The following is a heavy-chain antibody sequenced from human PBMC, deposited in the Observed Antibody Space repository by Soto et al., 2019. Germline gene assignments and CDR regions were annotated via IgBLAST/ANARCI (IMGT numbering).Heavy chain of an antibody. CDR3: ARGSSGVVATIFYFDY. D-gene: IGHD5-12*01. Sequence: QVQLQQWGAGLLKPSETLSLTCAVYGGSFSGYYWSWIRQPPGKGLEWIGEINHSGSTNYNPSLKSRVTISVDTSKNQFSLKLSSVTAAGTAVYYCARGSSGVVATIFYFDYWGQGTLVTVSS. V-gene: IGHV4-34*01. J-gene: IGHJ4*02. CDR1: GGSFSGYY. CDR2: INHSGST.